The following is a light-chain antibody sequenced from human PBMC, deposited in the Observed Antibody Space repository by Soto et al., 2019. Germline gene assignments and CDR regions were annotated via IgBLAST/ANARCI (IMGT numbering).Light chain of an antibody. CDR1: QSVSSN. CDR3: QQYNDWPRT. J-gene: IGKJ1*01. V-gene: IGKV3-15*01. CDR2: GAS. Sequence: EIVMTQSPATLSVSPGERATLSCRASQSVSSNLAWYQQKAGQAPRLLIYGASTRATGIPARFSGSGSGTEFTLTISSLQSEDSAVYYCQQYNDWPRTFGRGTNVEIK.